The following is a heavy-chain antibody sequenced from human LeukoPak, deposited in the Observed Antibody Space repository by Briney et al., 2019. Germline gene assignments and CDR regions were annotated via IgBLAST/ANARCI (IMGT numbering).Heavy chain of an antibody. D-gene: IGHD3-10*01. CDR1: GFTFSSYA. CDR3: AKGGPGGSGSYGH. CDR2: ISYDGSNK. J-gene: IGHJ4*02. V-gene: IGHV3-30*04. Sequence: GRSLRLSCAASGFTFSSYAMHWVRQAPGKGLEWVAVISYDGSNKYYADSVKGRFTISRDNSKNTLYLQMNSLRAEDTAVYYCAKGGPGGSGSYGHWGQGTLVTVSS.